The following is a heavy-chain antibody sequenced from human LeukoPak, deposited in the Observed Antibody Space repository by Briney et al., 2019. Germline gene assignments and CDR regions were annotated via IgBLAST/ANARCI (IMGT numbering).Heavy chain of an antibody. CDR1: GGSISSYY. Sequence: SETLSLTCTVTGGSISSYYWSWIRQPPGKGLEWIGYIYYSGSTNYNPSLKSRVTISVDTSKNQFSLKLSSVTAADTAVYYCARLKYGSGSYWFDYWGQGTLVTVSS. V-gene: IGHV4-59*08. CDR2: IYYSGST. CDR3: ARLKYGSGSYWFDY. J-gene: IGHJ4*02. D-gene: IGHD3-10*01.